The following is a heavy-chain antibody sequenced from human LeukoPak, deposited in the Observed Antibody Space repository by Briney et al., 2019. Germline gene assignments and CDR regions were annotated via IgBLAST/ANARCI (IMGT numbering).Heavy chain of an antibody. CDR1: GYTFTSYD. CDR2: MNPNSGNT. CDR3: ARGTRIAAADPGDFDY. J-gene: IGHJ4*02. D-gene: IGHD6-13*01. Sequence: ASVKVSCKASGYTFTSYDINWVRQATGQGLEWMGWMNPNSGNTGYAQKFQGRVTMTRNTSISTAYMELSSLRSEDTAVYYCARGTRIAAADPGDFDYWGQGTLVTVSS. V-gene: IGHV1-8*01.